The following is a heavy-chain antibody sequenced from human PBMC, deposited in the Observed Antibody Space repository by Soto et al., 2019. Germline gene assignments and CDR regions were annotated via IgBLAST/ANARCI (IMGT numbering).Heavy chain of an antibody. J-gene: IGHJ4*02. CDR2: IYYSGST. CDR3: ARPSYYDSSGYYAPNPKTEFDY. D-gene: IGHD3-22*01. CDR1: GGSISSSSYY. V-gene: IGHV4-39*01. Sequence: SETLSLTCTVSGGSISSSSYYWGWIRQPPGKGLEWIGSIYYSGSTYYNPSLKSRVTISVDTSKNQFSLKLSSVTAADTAVYYCARPSYYDSSGYYAPNPKTEFDYWGQGTLVTVSS.